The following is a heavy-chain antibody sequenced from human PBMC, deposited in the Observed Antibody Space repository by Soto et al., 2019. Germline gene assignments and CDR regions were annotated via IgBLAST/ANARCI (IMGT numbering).Heavy chain of an antibody. V-gene: IGHV4-39*01. CDR3: ARHILGYCSSTSCYNYYYYMDV. Sequence: SETLSLTCTVSGGSISSSSYYWGWIRQPPGKGLEWIGSIYYSGSTYYNPSLKSRVTISVDTSKNQFSLKLSSVTAADTAVYYCARHILGYCSSTSCYNYYYYMDVWGKGTTVTVSS. CDR2: IYYSGST. J-gene: IGHJ6*03. CDR1: GGSISSSSYY. D-gene: IGHD2-2*01.